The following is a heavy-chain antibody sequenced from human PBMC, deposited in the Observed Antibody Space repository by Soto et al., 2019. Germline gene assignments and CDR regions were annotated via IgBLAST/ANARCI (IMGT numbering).Heavy chain of an antibody. Sequence: GESLKISCKGSGYSFTSYWIGWVRQMPGKDLEWMGIIYPSDSDVRYSPSFQGQVTMSADKSISTVYLQCNSLKASDTAMYYCARIIADWYFDLWGRGTLVTVSS. CDR1: GYSFTSYW. CDR2: IYPSDSDV. CDR3: ARIIADWYFDL. J-gene: IGHJ2*01. D-gene: IGHD3-16*02. V-gene: IGHV5-51*01.